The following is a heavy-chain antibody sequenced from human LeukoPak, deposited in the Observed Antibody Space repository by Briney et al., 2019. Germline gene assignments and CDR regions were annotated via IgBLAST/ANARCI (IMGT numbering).Heavy chain of an antibody. D-gene: IGHD1-26*01. CDR1: GFTVSSNY. CDR3: ASSNIVGATIFDY. V-gene: IGHV3-53*04. J-gene: IGHJ4*02. CDR2: IYSGGST. Sequence: GGSLSLSCAASGFTVSSNYMSWVRQAPGKGLEWVSVIYSGGSTYYADSVKGRFTISRHNSKNTLYLQMNSLRAEDTAVYYCASSNIVGATIFDYWGQGTLVTVSS.